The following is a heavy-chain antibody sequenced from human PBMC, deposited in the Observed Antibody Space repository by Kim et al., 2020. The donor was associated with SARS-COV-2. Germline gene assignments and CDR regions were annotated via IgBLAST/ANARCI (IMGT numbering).Heavy chain of an antibody. J-gene: IGHJ6*03. Sequence: SETLSLTCTVSGGSISSSTYYWGWIRQPPGKGLEWIGSIYYSGNTNYNPSLKSRVTISVDTSKNQFSLKLSSVTAADTADYYCAGEAGYNYGYKSGYMDV. CDR1: GGSISSSTYY. D-gene: IGHD5-18*01. V-gene: IGHV4-39*01. CDR2: IYYSGNT. CDR3: AGEAGYNYGYKSGYMDV.